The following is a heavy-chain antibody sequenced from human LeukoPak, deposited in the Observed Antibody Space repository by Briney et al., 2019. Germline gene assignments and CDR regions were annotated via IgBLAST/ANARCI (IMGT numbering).Heavy chain of an antibody. CDR1: GYTFPNYG. Sequence: ASVKVSCKASGYTFPNYGITWVRQAHGQGLEWMGWMNPNSGNTGYAQKFQGRVTMTRNTSISTAYMELSSLRSEDTAVYYCARESAKRYMDVWGKGTTVTVSS. V-gene: IGHV1-8*02. CDR3: ARESAKRYMDV. J-gene: IGHJ6*03. CDR2: MNPNSGNT.